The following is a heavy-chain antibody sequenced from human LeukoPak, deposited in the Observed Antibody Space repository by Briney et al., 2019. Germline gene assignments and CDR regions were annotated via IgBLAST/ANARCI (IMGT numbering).Heavy chain of an antibody. V-gene: IGHV4-31*03. CDR3: AIHSGYDLWRWFDP. D-gene: IGHD5-12*01. CDR2: IYYSGST. CDR1: GGSISSGGYY. J-gene: IGHJ5*02. Sequence: SETLSLTCTVSGGSISSGGYYWSWIRQHPGKGLEWIGYIYYSGSTYYNPSLKSRVTISVDTSKNQFSLKLSSVTAADTAVYYCAIHSGYDLWRWFDPWGQGTLVTVFS.